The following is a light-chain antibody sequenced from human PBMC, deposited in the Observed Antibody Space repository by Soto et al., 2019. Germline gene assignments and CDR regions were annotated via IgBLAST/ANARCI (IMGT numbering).Light chain of an antibody. J-gene: IGKJ3*01. Sequence: DIQMTQSPSTLSASVGDRVTITCRASQSISSWLAWYQQKPGKAPKVLIYKASSLESGVPSRCSGSVSGTEFTLTISSVQPDYFATYYCQQSFPFGHGTKVDIK. CDR3: QQSFP. CDR1: QSISSW. V-gene: IGKV1-5*03. CDR2: KAS.